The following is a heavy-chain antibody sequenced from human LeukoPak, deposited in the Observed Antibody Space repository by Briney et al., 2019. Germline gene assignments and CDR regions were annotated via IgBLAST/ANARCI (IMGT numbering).Heavy chain of an antibody. CDR3: ARSRRGYYMDV. V-gene: IGHV1-8*02. CDR2: MNPGSGDT. J-gene: IGHJ6*03. CDR1: GYTFSNFD. Sequence: ASVKVSCKASGYTFSNFDVNWVRQAPGQGLEWMAWMNPGSGDTGYEGKFQARLTMPSNTSITTASMELSSLTSEDTAVYYCARSRRGYYMDVWGKGTTVIVSS.